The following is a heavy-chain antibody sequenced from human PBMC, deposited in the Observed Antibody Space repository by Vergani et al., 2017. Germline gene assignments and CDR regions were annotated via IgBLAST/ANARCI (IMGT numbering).Heavy chain of an antibody. CDR3: ARDFVDTSGAPAAGY. Sequence: VQLVESGGGVVQPGRSLRLSCAASGFTFSSYGMHWVRQAPGKGLEWVAVIWYDGSNKYYADSVKGRVTISRDNSKNTLYLQMNSLRAEDTAVYYCARDFVDTSGAPAAGYWGQGTLVTVSS. V-gene: IGHV3-33*01. CDR1: GFTFSSYG. CDR2: IWYDGSNK. D-gene: IGHD5-18*01. J-gene: IGHJ4*02.